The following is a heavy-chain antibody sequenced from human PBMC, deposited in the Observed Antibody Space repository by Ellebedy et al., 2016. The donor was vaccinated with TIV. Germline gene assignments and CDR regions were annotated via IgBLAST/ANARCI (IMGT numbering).Heavy chain of an antibody. J-gene: IGHJ4*02. V-gene: IGHV4-39*01. D-gene: IGHD1-26*01. CDR3: ARQGIPVGANDY. CDR2: IYYSGST. CDR1: DGSITNYY. Sequence: MPSETLSLTCTVSDGSITNYYWGWIRQPPGKGLEWMGSIYYSGSTYYNPSLKSRVTISVDTSKNQFSLKLSSVTAADTAVYYCARQGIPVGANDYWGQGTLVTVSS.